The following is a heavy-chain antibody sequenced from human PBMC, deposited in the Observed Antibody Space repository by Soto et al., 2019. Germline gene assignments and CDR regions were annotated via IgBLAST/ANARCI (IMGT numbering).Heavy chain of an antibody. CDR1: GYSFTSLD. D-gene: IGHD3-10*01. CDR3: ARGVSAGVDY. CDR2: MQHSTGRT. Sequence: QVQLVQSGAEVKEPGASVKVSCKASGYSFTSLDINWVRQTAGQGLEWMGWMQHSTGRTGYAQKFQGRVTMTRDTSINTAYMELTTRTSDDTALSYWARGVSAGVDYWGQGTRVTVSS. V-gene: IGHV1-8*01. J-gene: IGHJ4*02.